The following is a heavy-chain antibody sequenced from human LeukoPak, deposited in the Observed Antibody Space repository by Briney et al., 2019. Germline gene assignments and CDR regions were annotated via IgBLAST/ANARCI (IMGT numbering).Heavy chain of an antibody. J-gene: IGHJ3*02. Sequence: PSETLSLTCTVSGGSISSYYWSWIRQPPGKGLEWIGYIYYSGSTNYNPSLRSRVTISVDTSKNQFSLKLSSVTAADTAVYYCARQESQGAFDIWGQGTMVTVSS. CDR3: ARQESQGAFDI. D-gene: IGHD5-24*01. CDR2: IYYSGST. CDR1: GGSISSYY. V-gene: IGHV4-59*08.